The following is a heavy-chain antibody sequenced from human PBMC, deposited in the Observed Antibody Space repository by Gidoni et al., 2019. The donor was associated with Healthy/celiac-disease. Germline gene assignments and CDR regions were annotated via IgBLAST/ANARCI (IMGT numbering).Heavy chain of an antibody. CDR1: GYTFTSYY. D-gene: IGHD3-10*02. V-gene: IGHV1-46*01. CDR2: INPSGGST. Sequence: QVQLVQSGAEVKKPGASVKVSCKASGYTFTSYYMHWVRQAPGQGLEWMGIINPSGGSTSYAKKFQGRVTMTRDTSTSTVYMELSSLRSEDTAVYYCARLPPDYYGRYYYGMDVWGQGTTVTVSS. J-gene: IGHJ6*02. CDR3: ARLPPDYYGRYYYGMDV.